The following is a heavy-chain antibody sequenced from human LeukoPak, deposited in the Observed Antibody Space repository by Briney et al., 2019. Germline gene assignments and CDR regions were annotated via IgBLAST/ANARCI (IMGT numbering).Heavy chain of an antibody. CDR3: ARYSGSYSGFDY. V-gene: IGHV1-2*06. J-gene: IGHJ4*02. Sequence: GASVTVSCKASGYTFTGYYMHWVRQAPGQGLEWMGRINPNSGGTNYAQNFQGRVTMTRDTSISTAYMELSRLRSDDTAVYYCARYSGSYSGFDYWGQGTLVTVPS. CDR2: INPNSGGT. D-gene: IGHD1-26*01. CDR1: GYTFTGYY.